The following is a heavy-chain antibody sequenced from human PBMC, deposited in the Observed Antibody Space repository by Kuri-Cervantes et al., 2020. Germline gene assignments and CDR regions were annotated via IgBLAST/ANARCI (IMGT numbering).Heavy chain of an antibody. CDR1: GFTFSSYA. Sequence: GESLKISCAASGFTFSSYAMHWVRQAPGKGLEWVAVISNDGTNKYYADSVKGRFTISKDNSKNTLELQMNSLRAEDSAIYYCARDRVAARPGWFDPWGQGALVTVSS. CDR3: ARDRVAARPGWFDP. J-gene: IGHJ5*02. V-gene: IGHV3-30-3*01. D-gene: IGHD6-6*01. CDR2: ISNDGTNK.